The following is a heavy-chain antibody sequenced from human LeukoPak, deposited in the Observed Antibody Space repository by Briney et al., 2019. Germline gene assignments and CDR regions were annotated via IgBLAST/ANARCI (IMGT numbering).Heavy chain of an antibody. CDR2: INHSGST. CDR1: GGSFSGYY. V-gene: IGHV4-34*01. J-gene: IGHJ4*02. D-gene: IGHD3-3*01. CDR3: ASARRFWSGYHLFDY. Sequence: PSETLSLTSAVYGGSFSGYYWSWIRQPPGKGLEWIGKINHSGSTNYNPSLKSRVTISVDTSKNQFSLKLSSVTAADTAVYYCASARRFWSGYHLFDYWGQGTLVTVSS.